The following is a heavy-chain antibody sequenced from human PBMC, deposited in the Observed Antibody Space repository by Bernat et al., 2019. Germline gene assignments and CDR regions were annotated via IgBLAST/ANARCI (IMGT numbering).Heavy chain of an antibody. CDR1: GFTVSGSA. J-gene: IGHJ6*03. CDR2: IRNKTNNYAT. V-gene: IGHV3-73*02. Sequence: VQLVESGGGLVQPGGSLKLSCAASGFTVSGSAMHWVRQASGRGLEWVGRIRNKTNNYATAYGASVKGRFTISRDDSKNTAYLQMNSLKTEDTAVYYCARGTSSSAPYMDVWGKGTTVTVSS. CDR3: ARGTSSSAPYMDV.